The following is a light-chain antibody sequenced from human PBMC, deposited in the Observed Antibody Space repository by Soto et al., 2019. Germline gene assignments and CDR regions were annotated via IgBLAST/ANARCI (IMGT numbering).Light chain of an antibody. J-gene: IGKJ1*01. CDR3: QQYGRSPRT. V-gene: IGKV3-20*01. Sequence: EIVLTQSPGPLSFSPGERATLSCRARQSVSSSYLAWYQQKPGQAPRLLIYGASSRATGIPDRFSGSGSGTDFTLTISRLEPEDFAVYYCQQYGRSPRTFGQGTKVDIK. CDR1: QSVSSSY. CDR2: GAS.